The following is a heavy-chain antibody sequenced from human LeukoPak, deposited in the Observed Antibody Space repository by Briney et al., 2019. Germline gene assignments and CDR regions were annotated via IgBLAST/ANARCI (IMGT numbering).Heavy chain of an antibody. D-gene: IGHD1-26*01. CDR3: ATEGGSFSFAAH. Sequence: GRSLRLSCAASGFTFSSCGLHWVRQAPGKGLEWVAVIWYDGTNKYYADSVRGRFTISRDDSKSTLYLQMNSLRAEDTATYYCATEGGSFSFAAHWGQGTQVTVSS. CDR1: GFTFSSCG. J-gene: IGHJ4*02. CDR2: IWYDGTNK. V-gene: IGHV3-33*01.